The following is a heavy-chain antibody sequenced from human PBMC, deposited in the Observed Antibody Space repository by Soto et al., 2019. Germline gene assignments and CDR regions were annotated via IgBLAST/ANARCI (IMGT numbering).Heavy chain of an antibody. CDR2: ISAYNGNT. CDR3: ARDDYYYGSGSLYYYYYGMDG. V-gene: IGHV1-18*01. D-gene: IGHD3-10*01. J-gene: IGHJ6*02. Sequence: ASVKVSCKASGYTFTSYGISWVRQAPGQGLEWMGWISAYNGNTNYAQKLQGRVTMTTDTSTSTAYMELRSLRSDDTAVYYCARDDYYYGSGSLYYYYYGMDGWGQATTVTVAS. CDR1: GYTFTSYG.